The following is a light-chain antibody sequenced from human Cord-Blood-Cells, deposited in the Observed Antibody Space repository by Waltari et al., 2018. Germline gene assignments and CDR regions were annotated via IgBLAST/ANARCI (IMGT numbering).Light chain of an antibody. CDR3: SSYTSSSTSYV. CDR1: SSDVRGYTY. CDR2: DVS. Sequence: QSALTQPASVSGSPGQSITISCTGTSSDVRGYTYVSWYQQHPGKAPKLMIYDVSNRPSGVSNRFSGSKSGNTASLTISGLQAEDEADYYCSSYTSSSTSYVFGTGTKVTVL. J-gene: IGLJ1*01. V-gene: IGLV2-14*01.